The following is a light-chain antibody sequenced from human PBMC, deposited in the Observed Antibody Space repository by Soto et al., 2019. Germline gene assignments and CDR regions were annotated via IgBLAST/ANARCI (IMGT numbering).Light chain of an antibody. CDR1: SNDVGSYNR. V-gene: IGLV2-18*02. CDR2: EVT. J-gene: IGLJ1*01. CDR3: NSYTSSNTYV. Sequence: QSALTQPPSLSGFPGQSVTISCTGTSNDVGSYNRVAWYQQPPGTAPKLMIYEVTNRPSGVPDRFSGSKSGNTASLTISGLQAEDEADYYCNSYTSSNTYVFGTGTKVTVL.